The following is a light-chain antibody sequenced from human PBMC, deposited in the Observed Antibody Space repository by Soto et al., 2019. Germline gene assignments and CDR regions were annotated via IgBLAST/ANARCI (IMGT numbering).Light chain of an antibody. V-gene: IGKV1-39*01. Sequence: DIQMTQSPSSLSASVGDRVTITCRASQGVSAYLLWYQQTQGRAPKLLIYAASHLVSGVPSTFSVSGSGTSFTLTINTLHPEDWATYYGQHSYRTPHTLGHGTSLETK. CDR2: AAS. J-gene: IGKJ2*01. CDR3: QHSYRTPHT. CDR1: QGVSAY.